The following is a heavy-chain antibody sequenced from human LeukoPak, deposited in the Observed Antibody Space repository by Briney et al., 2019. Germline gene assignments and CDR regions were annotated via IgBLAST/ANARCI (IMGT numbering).Heavy chain of an antibody. CDR3: AKDFGEYCSGGSCYDGFDY. V-gene: IGHV3-30*18. D-gene: IGHD2-15*01. CDR2: ISYDGSNK. Sequence: GRSLRLSCAASGFTFSSYGMHWVRQAPGKGLEWVAVISYDGSNKYYADSVKGRFTISRDNSKNTLYLQMNSLRAEDTAVYYCAKDFGEYCSGGSCYDGFDYWGQGTLVTVSS. J-gene: IGHJ4*02. CDR1: GFTFSSYG.